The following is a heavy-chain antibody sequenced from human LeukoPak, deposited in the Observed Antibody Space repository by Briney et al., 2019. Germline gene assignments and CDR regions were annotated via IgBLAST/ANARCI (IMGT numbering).Heavy chain of an antibody. CDR3: ARREYDFWSGYYTCFDY. CDR2: ISGRGGST. CDR1: GFTFSSYA. V-gene: IGHV3-23*01. D-gene: IGHD3-3*01. Sequence: AGGSLRLSCAASGFTFSSYAMNWVRQAPGKGLEWVSAISGRGGSTYYADSVKSRFTISRDNAKNSLYLQMNSLRAEDTAVYYCARREYDFWSGYYTCFDYWGQGTLVTVSS. J-gene: IGHJ4*02.